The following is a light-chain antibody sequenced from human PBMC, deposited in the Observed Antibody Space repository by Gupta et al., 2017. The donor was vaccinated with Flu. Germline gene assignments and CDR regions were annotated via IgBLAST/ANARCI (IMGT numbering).Light chain of an antibody. Sequence: QPVLTQPPSASASLGASVTLTCTLSSGSSNYKVDWYQQRPGKGPRFVMRVGTGGIVGSKGDGIPDRFSVLGSGLNRYLTIKNIQEEDESDYHCGADHGSGSNCRVFGGGTKLTVL. CDR3: GADHGSGSNCRV. CDR2: VGTGGIVG. V-gene: IGLV9-49*01. J-gene: IGLJ3*02. CDR1: SGSSNYK.